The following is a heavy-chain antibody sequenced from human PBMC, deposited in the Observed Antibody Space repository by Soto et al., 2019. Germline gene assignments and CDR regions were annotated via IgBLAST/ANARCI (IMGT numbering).Heavy chain of an antibody. CDR1: SDSITSCSSY. V-gene: IGHV4-30-4*01. D-gene: IGHD3-22*01. J-gene: IGHJ4*02. CDR3: ARGSYYYDSSGYSHY. CDR2: IYYSGST. Sequence: SKTRSLTCTVSSDSITSCSSYWNWIRQPPGKGLGWIGSIYYSGSTYYNPSLKSRVTISVDTSKNQFSLKLSSVTAAATAVYYCARGSYYYDSSGYSHYWGQGTLVTVSS.